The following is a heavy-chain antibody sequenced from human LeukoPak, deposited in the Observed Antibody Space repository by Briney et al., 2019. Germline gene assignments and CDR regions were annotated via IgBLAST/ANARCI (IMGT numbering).Heavy chain of an antibody. CDR2: IAPGVSYT. V-gene: IGHV5-10-1*01. D-gene: IGHD1-1*01. Sequence: GESLKISCNGSGYIFTTYYISWVRQMPGKGLEWMGRIAPGVSYTNYSPSFQGHVTISSDKSISTAYLQWSSLKASDSAMYFCARHAPTYNWNDVGIDYWGQGTLVTVSS. CDR1: GYIFTTYY. J-gene: IGHJ4*02. CDR3: ARHAPTYNWNDVGIDY.